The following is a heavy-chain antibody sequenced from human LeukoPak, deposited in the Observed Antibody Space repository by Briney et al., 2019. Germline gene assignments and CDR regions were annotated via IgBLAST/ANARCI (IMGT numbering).Heavy chain of an antibody. Sequence: SETLSLTCTFSGVSISSDGYYWGWVRQPPGKGLEWIGTIYYSGTYYNPSLKSRVTVSVDTSKNQFSLKLSSVNAADTAMYYCARIGGSRVFGDYWGQGILVTVSS. CDR3: ARIGGSRVFGDY. V-gene: IGHV4-39*01. J-gene: IGHJ4*02. CDR2: IYYSGT. D-gene: IGHD2-15*01. CDR1: GVSISSDGYY.